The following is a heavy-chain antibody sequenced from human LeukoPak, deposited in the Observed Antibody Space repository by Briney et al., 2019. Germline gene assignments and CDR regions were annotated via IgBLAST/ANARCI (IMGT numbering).Heavy chain of an antibody. CDR2: ITGSGRGI. J-gene: IGHJ4*02. D-gene: IGHD3-22*01. CDR3: ASPPSGYG. Sequence: GGSLRLSCAASEFTFSSYSMNWVRQAPGKGLQWVSYITGSGRGIHYPDPVKGRFTISRNNAKHTLYMQMNSLRGEDTAVYYCASPPSGYGWGQGTLVTVSS. CDR1: EFTFSSYS. V-gene: IGHV3-48*01.